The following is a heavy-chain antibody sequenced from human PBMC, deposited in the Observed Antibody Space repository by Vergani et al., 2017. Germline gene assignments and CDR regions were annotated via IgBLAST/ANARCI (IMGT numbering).Heavy chain of an antibody. CDR1: GFTFSDYL. CDR3: ARASPYCTNGVCQRNYYYMDV. CDR2: IWFDGSNK. V-gene: IGHV3-33*01. J-gene: IGHJ6*03. Sequence: QVQLVESGGGVVQPGRSLRLSCAASGFTFSDYLMHWVRQAPGKGLEWVAVIWFDGSNKYYADSVKGRFTISRDNSKKTLYLQMNSLRAEDTAVYYCARASPYCTNGVCQRNYYYMDVWGKGTTGTVSS. D-gene: IGHD2-8*01.